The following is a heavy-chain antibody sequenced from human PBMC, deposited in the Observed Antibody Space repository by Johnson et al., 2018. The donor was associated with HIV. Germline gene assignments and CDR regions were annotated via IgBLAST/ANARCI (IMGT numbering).Heavy chain of an antibody. CDR3: TRPYGAVAFDI. J-gene: IGHJ3*02. D-gene: IGHD4-17*01. Sequence: AQLVESGGGLVKPGGSLRVSCAASGFTFNNAWMSWVRQAPGKGLEWVGRIKSKTDGGTTDYAAPVKGRFTISRDDSKNTLYLQMNSLKTEDTAVYYCTRPYGAVAFDIWGQGTMVTVSS. CDR2: IKSKTDGGTT. CDR1: GFTFNNAW. V-gene: IGHV3-15*01.